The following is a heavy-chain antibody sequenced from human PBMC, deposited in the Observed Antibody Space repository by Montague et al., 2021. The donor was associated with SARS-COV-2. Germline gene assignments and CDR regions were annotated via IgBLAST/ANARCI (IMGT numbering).Heavy chain of an antibody. Sequence: SETLSLTCTVSGGSVSSGSYYWSWIRQPPGKGLEWIGYIYYSGSTNYNPSLKSRVTISVDTSKNQFSLKLSSVTAADTAVYYCARTYYDILTGYYNRGAFDIWGQGTMVTVSS. V-gene: IGHV4-61*01. CDR2: IYYSGST. CDR3: ARTYYDILTGYYNRGAFDI. CDR1: GGSVSSGSYY. D-gene: IGHD3-9*01. J-gene: IGHJ3*02.